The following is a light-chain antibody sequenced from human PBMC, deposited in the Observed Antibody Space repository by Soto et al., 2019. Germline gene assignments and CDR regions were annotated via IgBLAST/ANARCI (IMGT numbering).Light chain of an antibody. J-gene: IGKJ1*01. CDR2: GAS. V-gene: IGKV1-6*01. CDR3: LQNHNYPRT. Sequence: AIQMTQSPSSLSASVGDRVTITCRASQDISDDVGWYQQTPGKAPKLLISGASRLQSGVPSRFSGSGSGAQFTLTITSLRPEDSAIYYCLQNHNYPRTVGQGTKVEI. CDR1: QDISDD.